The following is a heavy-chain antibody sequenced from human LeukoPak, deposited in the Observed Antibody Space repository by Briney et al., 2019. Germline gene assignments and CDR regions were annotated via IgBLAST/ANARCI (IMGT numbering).Heavy chain of an antibody. D-gene: IGHD5-18*01. CDR1: GDSISGFY. J-gene: IGHJ4*02. CDR2: IYYSGST. Sequence: SETLSLTCTVSGDSISGFYWSWIRQPPGKGLEWIGYIYYSGSTNYNPSLKSRVTISVDTSKNQFSLKLSSVTAADTAVYYCARGYSYGVYYFDYWGQGTLVTVSS. V-gene: IGHV4-59*01. CDR3: ARGYSYGVYYFDY.